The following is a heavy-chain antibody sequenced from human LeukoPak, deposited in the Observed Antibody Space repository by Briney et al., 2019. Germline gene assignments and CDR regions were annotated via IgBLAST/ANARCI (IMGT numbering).Heavy chain of an antibody. V-gene: IGHV1-18*01. Sequence: ASVKVSCKASGYTFTSYGINWVRQAPGQGLEWMGCTSAYNKRNYAQKFQGRVTMTTDTSTSTAYMELRNLRSDDTAVYYCARVSAPPDYGDYVSENWFDPWGQGTLVTVSS. J-gene: IGHJ5*02. CDR3: ARVSAPPDYGDYVSENWFDP. CDR1: GYTFTSYG. D-gene: IGHD4-17*01. CDR2: TSAYNKR.